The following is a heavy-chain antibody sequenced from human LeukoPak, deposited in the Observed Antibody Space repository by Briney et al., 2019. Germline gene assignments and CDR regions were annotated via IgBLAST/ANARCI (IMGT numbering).Heavy chain of an antibody. D-gene: IGHD6-6*01. CDR1: GFTFSTYN. V-gene: IGHV3-21*01. J-gene: IGHJ4*02. CDR2: ISSTSFYI. CDR3: ARDSSSPN. Sequence: NSGGSLRLSCAASGFTFSTYNMNWVRQAPGKGLEWVSSISSTSFYIYYSDSVKGRFTISRDNAKNSVFLQMSSLRAEDTAVYYCARDSSSPNWGQGTLVTVSS.